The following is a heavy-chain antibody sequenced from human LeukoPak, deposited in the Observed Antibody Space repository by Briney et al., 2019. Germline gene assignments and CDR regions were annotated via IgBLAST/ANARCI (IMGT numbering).Heavy chain of an antibody. CDR1: GFTFSSYA. CDR2: ISGSGGST. CDR3: AKNLGVDTAMVPRDAFDI. J-gene: IGHJ3*02. Sequence: GGSLRLSCAASGFTFSSYAMSWVRQAPGKGLEWVSAISGSGGSTYYADSVKGRFTISRDNSKNTLYLQMNSLRAEDTAVYYCAKNLGVDTAMVPRDAFDIWGQGTMVTVSS. D-gene: IGHD5-18*01. V-gene: IGHV3-23*01.